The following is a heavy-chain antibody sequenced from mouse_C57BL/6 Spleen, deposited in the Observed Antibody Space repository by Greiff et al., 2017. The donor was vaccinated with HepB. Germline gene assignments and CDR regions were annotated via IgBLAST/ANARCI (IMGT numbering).Heavy chain of an antibody. D-gene: IGHD3-2*02. J-gene: IGHJ3*01. V-gene: IGHV3-6*01. Sequence: ESGPGLVKPSQSLSLTCSVTGYSITSGYYWNWIRQFPGNKLEWMGCISYDGSNNYNPSLKNRISITRDTSKNQFFLKLNSVTTEDTATYYCARARQLRSPWFAYWGQGTLVTVSA. CDR3: ARARQLRSPWFAY. CDR2: ISYDGSN. CDR1: GYSITSGYY.